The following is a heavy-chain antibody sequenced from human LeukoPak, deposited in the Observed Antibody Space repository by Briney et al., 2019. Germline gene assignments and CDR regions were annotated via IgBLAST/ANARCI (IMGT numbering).Heavy chain of an antibody. V-gene: IGHV3-48*03. CDR2: IRTSGSTI. J-gene: IGHJ4*02. CDR3: ARDNYGDRQALDY. CDR1: GFTFSSYE. D-gene: IGHD4-17*01. Sequence: GGSLRLSCEASGFTFSSYEMNWVRQAPGKGLEWVSYIRTSGSTIYYADSVKGRFTISRDNAKNSLYLQMNSLRAEDTAVYYCARDNYGDRQALDYWGQGTLVTVSS.